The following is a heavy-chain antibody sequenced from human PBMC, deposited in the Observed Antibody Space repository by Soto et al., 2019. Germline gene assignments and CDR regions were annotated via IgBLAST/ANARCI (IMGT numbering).Heavy chain of an antibody. D-gene: IGHD3-10*01. Sequence: PSETLSLTCTVSGGSISSYYWSWIRQPPGKGLEWIGYIYYSGRTNYNPSLKSRVTISVDTSKNQFSLNLSSVTAADTAVYYCGRHGSGTFIWGQGTMVTVSS. CDR1: GGSISSYY. CDR3: GRHGSGTFI. V-gene: IGHV4-59*01. J-gene: IGHJ3*02. CDR2: IYYSGRT.